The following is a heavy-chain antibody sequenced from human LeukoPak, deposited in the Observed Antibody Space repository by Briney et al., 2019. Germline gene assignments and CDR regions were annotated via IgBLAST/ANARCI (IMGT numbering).Heavy chain of an antibody. J-gene: IGHJ6*02. V-gene: IGHV5-51*01. D-gene: IGHD3-10*01. CDR3: ARHLTRMVQTDPMDV. Sequence: GESLKISCKGSGYSFTTYWIGWVRQMPGKGLEWMGIIYPGDSDTRFSPSFQGQVTISADGSISTAYLQWSSLKASDTAIYYCARHLTRMVQTDPMDVWGQGTTVTVSS. CDR1: GYSFTTYW. CDR2: IYPGDSDT.